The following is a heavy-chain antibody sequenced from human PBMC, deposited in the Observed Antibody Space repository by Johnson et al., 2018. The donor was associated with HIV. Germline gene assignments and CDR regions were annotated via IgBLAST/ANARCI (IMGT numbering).Heavy chain of an antibody. V-gene: IGHV3-66*01. Sequence: VQLVESGGGLVQPGGSLRLSCAASGFTVSSNYMSWVRQAPGKGLEWVSVIYSGGSTYYADSVKGRFTISRDNAKKSLYLQMNSLRAEDTAVYYCARERGYSSVLWKLSEDAFDIWGQGTMVTVSS. CDR1: GFTVSSNY. D-gene: IGHD6-19*01. CDR2: IYSGGST. J-gene: IGHJ3*02. CDR3: ARERGYSSVLWKLSEDAFDI.